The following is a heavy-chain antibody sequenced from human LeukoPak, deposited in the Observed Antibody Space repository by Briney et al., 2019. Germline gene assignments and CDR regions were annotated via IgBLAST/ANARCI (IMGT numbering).Heavy chain of an antibody. CDR2: INPSDGSS. V-gene: IGHV1-46*01. J-gene: IGHJ4*02. CDR3: ARGQSSANYYFEY. CDR1: GYTLTNYY. D-gene: IGHD4/OR15-4a*01. Sequence: ASVKVSCKTSGYTLTNYYMHWVRQAPGQGLAWRGIINPSDGSSTYAQNFQGRVTMTRDTSTSTVYMELSSLRSEDTAVYYCARGQSSANYYFEYWGQGTLVTVSS.